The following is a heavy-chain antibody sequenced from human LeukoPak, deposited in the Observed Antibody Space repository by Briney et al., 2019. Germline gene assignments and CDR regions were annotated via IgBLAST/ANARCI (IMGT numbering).Heavy chain of an antibody. CDR1: GFTFDDYA. CDR2: ISWNSGSI. Sequence: GRSLRLSCAASGFTFDDYAMHWVRQAPGEGLEWVSGISWNSGSIGYADSVKGRFTISRDNAKNSLYLQMNSLRAEDTALYYCAKDIIAAAGTRVGFDYWGQGTLVTVSS. J-gene: IGHJ4*02. V-gene: IGHV3-9*01. CDR3: AKDIIAAAGTRVGFDY. D-gene: IGHD6-13*01.